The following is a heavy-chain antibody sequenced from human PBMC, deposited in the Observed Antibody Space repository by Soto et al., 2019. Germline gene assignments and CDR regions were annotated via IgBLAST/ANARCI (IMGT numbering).Heavy chain of an antibody. V-gene: IGHV4-4*07. CDR1: GASVSSFY. J-gene: IGHJ5*02. Sequence: KPSETLSFTCTVSGASVSSFYWSWIRQPAGKGLEWIGRVHTSGCTDFNPSLRSRVTMSVDTSRNQFSLKVTSMTAADTAVYYCAREVAALLAWFDPWAQGTLVTVSS. CDR2: VHTSGCT. D-gene: IGHD6-19*01. CDR3: AREVAALLAWFDP.